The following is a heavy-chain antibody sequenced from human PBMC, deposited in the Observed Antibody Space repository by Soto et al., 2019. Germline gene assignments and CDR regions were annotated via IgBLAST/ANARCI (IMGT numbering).Heavy chain of an antibody. CDR1: GGSISSGDYY. CDR2: IYYSGST. Sequence: SETLSLTCTVSGGSISSGDYYWSWIRQPPGKGLEWIGYIYYSGSTYYNPSLKSRVTISVDTSKNQFSLKLSSVTAADTAVYYCARVSESVLRPSGCFDPWGQGTLVTVSS. CDR3: ARVSESVLRPSGCFDP. J-gene: IGHJ5*02. V-gene: IGHV4-30-4*01. D-gene: IGHD2-15*01.